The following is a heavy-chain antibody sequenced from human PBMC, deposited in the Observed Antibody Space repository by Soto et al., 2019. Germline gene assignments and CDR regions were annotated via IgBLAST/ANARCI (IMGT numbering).Heavy chain of an antibody. J-gene: IGHJ4*02. CDR3: ARRHYDRSGYDY. Sequence: QVQLVQSGAEVRQPGSSVQVSCKASGGTFSRHAISWVRQAPGQGLEWMGGIMPIFGTANHAQKFQGRVTIIADESTSTVYMALSSLRSKDTAVYYCARRHYDRSGYDYWGQGPLVTFSS. CDR2: IMPIFGTA. CDR1: GGTFSRHA. D-gene: IGHD3-22*01. V-gene: IGHV1-69*01.